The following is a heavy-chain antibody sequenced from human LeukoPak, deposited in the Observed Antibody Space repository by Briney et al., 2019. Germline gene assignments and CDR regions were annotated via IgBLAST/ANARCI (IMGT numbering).Heavy chain of an antibody. CDR1: GGSISTSSYY. CDR3: ARDNYFSGYRGYHYFDY. CDR2: IFYSGST. J-gene: IGHJ4*02. V-gene: IGHV4-39*07. Sequence: PSETLSLTCTVSGGSISTSSYYWGWIRQPPGKGLEWIGTIFYSGSTYYNPSLKSRVTISIDTSKKQFSLKLSSVTAADTAVYYCARDNYFSGYRGYHYFDYWGQGTLVTVSS. D-gene: IGHD5-12*01.